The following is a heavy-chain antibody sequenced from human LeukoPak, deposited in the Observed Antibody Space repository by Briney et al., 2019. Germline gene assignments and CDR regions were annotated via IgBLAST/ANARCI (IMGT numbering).Heavy chain of an antibody. D-gene: IGHD3-22*01. CDR3: TREGVYSPDGSGYHRLPFDI. CDR2: IIPTLDVA. Sequence: WASVKVSCKASGYTFTSYGISWVRQAPGQGLEWMGRIIPTLDVANFAQKFKGRVTITADKSTNTAHLEMSSLRSEDTAVYYCTREGVYSPDGSGYHRLPFDIWGKGTVVIVSS. J-gene: IGHJ3*02. CDR1: GYTFTSYG. V-gene: IGHV1-69*04.